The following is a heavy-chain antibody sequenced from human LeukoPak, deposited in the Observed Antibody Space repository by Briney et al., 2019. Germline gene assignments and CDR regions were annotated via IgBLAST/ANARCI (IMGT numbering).Heavy chain of an antibody. CDR3: AREMGGDYGSGTFFDL. J-gene: IGHJ4*02. D-gene: IGHD3-10*01. Sequence: GGSLRLSCAASEFVFSDYYMSWVRQAPGKGREWVSYISSGGDTKYYADSVKGLFTISRENAKNSLYLQMNNLRAEDTAVYYCAREMGGDYGSGTFFDLWGQGNMVTVSS. V-gene: IGHV3-11*01. CDR1: EFVFSDYY. CDR2: ISSGGDTK.